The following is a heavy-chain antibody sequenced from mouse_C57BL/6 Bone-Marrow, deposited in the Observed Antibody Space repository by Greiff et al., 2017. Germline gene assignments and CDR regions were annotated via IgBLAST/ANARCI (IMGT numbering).Heavy chain of an antibody. V-gene: IGHV5-6*01. CDR2: ISSGGSYT. CDR3: ARQGRGYAMDY. CDR1: GFTFSSYG. Sequence: EVQLVESGGDLVKPGGSLKLSCAASGFTFSSYGMSWVRQTPDKRLEWVATISSGGSYTYYPDSVKGRFTISRYNAKNTLYLQMSSLKSEDTAMYYCARQGRGYAMDYWGQGTSVTVSS. J-gene: IGHJ4*01.